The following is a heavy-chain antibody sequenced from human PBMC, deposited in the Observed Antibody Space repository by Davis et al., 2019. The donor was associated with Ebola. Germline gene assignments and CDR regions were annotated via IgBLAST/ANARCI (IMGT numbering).Heavy chain of an antibody. D-gene: IGHD6-19*01. Sequence: ASVKVSCKTSGFNFIDYYMHWVRQAPGQGLEWMGWINPNSGGTNYAQKFQGRVTITRDTSISTAYMELTSLRSEDTAVYYCARAVRFSSGWYDWYFDLWGRGTLVTVSS. J-gene: IGHJ2*01. CDR3: ARAVRFSSGWYDWYFDL. CDR1: GFNFIDYY. V-gene: IGHV1-2*02. CDR2: INPNSGGT.